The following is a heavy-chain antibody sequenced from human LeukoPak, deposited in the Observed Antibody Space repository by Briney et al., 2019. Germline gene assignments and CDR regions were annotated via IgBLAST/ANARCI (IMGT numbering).Heavy chain of an antibody. J-gene: IGHJ4*02. CDR1: GGSISSYY. V-gene: IGHV4-59*01. Sequence: SETLSLTCTVSGGSISSYYWSWIRQPPGKRLEWIGYVYFSGSTNYNPSLKSRVTISVDTSKNQLSLKLSSVTAADTAVYYCASVSDTAMLLHYWGQGTLVTVSS. CDR2: VYFSGST. CDR3: ASVSDTAMLLHY. D-gene: IGHD5-18*01.